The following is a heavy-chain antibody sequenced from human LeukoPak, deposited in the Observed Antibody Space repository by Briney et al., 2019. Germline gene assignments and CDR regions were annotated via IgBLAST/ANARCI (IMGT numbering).Heavy chain of an antibody. Sequence: GGSLRLSCAASGFTFSTYSMNWVRQAPGKGLEWVSSISSSSTYIYYADSVKGRFTISRDNAKSSLYLQMNSLRAEDTAVYYCARFPQKDNPPIFGVITEDYWGQGTLVTVSS. CDR1: GFTFSTYS. J-gene: IGHJ4*02. CDR3: ARFPQKDNPPIFGVITEDY. D-gene: IGHD3-3*01. CDR2: ISSSSTYI. V-gene: IGHV3-21*01.